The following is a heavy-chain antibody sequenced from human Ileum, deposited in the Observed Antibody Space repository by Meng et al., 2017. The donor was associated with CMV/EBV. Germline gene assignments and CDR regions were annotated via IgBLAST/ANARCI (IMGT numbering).Heavy chain of an antibody. CDR1: GFIFDDFT. V-gene: IGHV3-43*01. CDR3: AKEGGTMWFDS. J-gene: IGHJ5*01. CDR2: IREGDI. Sequence: GGSLRLSCVTSGFIFDDFTIHWVRQAPGKGLEWVTLIREGDIPYAESVKGRFTVSRDSSKRSLYLQMDSLRSDDTAMYYCAKEGGTMWFDSWGQGTLVTVSS. D-gene: IGHD6-25*01.